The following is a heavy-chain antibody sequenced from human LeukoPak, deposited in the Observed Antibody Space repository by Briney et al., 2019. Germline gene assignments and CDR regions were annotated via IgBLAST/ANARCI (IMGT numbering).Heavy chain of an antibody. CDR2: IYHSGTT. Sequence: SETLSLTCTVSGYSISSGYYWGWIRQPPGKGLEWIGSIYHSGTTYYNASLKSRVTISIDTSKNQFSMRLSSVTAADTAVYYCARVRYSYGEAFDSWGQGTLVTVSS. J-gene: IGHJ4*02. CDR3: ARVRYSYGEAFDS. D-gene: IGHD5-18*01. V-gene: IGHV4-38-2*02. CDR1: GYSISSGYY.